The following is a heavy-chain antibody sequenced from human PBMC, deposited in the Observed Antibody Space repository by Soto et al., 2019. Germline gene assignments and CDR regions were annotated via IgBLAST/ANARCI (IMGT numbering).Heavy chain of an antibody. CDR1: GGSISSYY. CDR2: IYYSGST. D-gene: IGHD5-18*01. V-gene: IGHV4-59*01. CDR3: ARANTALGSNWFDP. J-gene: IGHJ5*02. Sequence: SETLSLTCTVSGGSISSYYWSWIRQPPGKGLEWIGYIYYSGSTNYNPSLKSRVTISVDTSKNQFSLKLSSVTAADTAVHYCARANTALGSNWFDPWGQGTLVTVSS.